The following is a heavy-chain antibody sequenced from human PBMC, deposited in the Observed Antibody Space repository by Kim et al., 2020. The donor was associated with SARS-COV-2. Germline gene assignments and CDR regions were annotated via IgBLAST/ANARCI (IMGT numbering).Heavy chain of an antibody. CDR3: ARLGDTSGYY. D-gene: IGHD3-22*01. V-gene: IGHV3-21*01. CDR1: GFTFSTYS. Sequence: GGSLRLSCAASGFTFSTYSMTWVRQAPGKGLEWVSSISVSSSHIYYADSVKGRFTISRHNAKNSLDLQMNSLRAEDTAVYYCARLGDTSGYYWGQGTLVTVSS. J-gene: IGHJ4*02. CDR2: ISVSSSHI.